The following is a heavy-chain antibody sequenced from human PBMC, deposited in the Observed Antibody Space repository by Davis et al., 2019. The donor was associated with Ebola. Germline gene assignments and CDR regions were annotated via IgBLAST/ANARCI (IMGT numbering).Heavy chain of an antibody. Sequence: ASVKVSCKASGYTFTSYGISWVRQAPGQGLEWMGWINAGNGNTKYSQKFQGRATITRETSASTAYMELSSLRSEDTAVYYCARVTKSVYRLLYGMDVWGQGTTVTVSS. J-gene: IGHJ6*02. CDR3: ARVTKSVYRLLYGMDV. CDR1: GYTFTSYG. V-gene: IGHV1-3*01. D-gene: IGHD2-2*01. CDR2: INAGNGNT.